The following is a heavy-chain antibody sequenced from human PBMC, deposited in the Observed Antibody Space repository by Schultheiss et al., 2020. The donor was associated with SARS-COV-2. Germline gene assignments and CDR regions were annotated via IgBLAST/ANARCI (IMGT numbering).Heavy chain of an antibody. D-gene: IGHD3-10*01. CDR2: INHGGST. CDR1: GGSISSSSYY. V-gene: IGHV4-39*02. J-gene: IGHJ6*02. Sequence: SQTLSLTCPVSGGSISSSSYYWGWIRQPPGKGLEWIGEINHGGSTNYNPSLKSRVTISVDTSKNQFSLKLSSVTAADTAVYYCARDVLLWFGELRKNHYGMDVWGQGTTGTVSS. CDR3: ARDVLLWFGELRKNHYGMDV.